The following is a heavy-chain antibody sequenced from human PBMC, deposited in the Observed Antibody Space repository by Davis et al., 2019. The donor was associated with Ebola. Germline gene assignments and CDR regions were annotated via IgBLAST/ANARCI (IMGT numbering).Heavy chain of an antibody. V-gene: IGHV1-3*01. D-gene: IGHD3-10*01. CDR2: INAGNGNT. CDR3: ARDRGGDYSFDY. Sequence: ASVKVSCKASGYTFTSYAVHWVRQAPGQRLEWMGWINAGNGNTKYSQKFQGRVTITRDTSASTAYMELSSLRSEDTSVYYCARDRGGDYSFDYWGQGTLVTVSS. J-gene: IGHJ4*02. CDR1: GYTFTSYA.